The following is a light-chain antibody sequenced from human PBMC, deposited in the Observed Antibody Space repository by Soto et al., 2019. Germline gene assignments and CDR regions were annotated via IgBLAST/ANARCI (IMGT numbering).Light chain of an antibody. CDR3: QQRVNWPRT. Sequence: EIVLTQSPATLSLSPGERATLSCRASQPVSSHLAWYQQKPGQAPRLLIYDASNRATGIPARFSGSGSGTDFTLTISSLEPEDFAVYYCQQRVNWPRTFGQGTKVEIK. V-gene: IGKV3-11*01. J-gene: IGKJ1*01. CDR1: QPVSSH. CDR2: DAS.